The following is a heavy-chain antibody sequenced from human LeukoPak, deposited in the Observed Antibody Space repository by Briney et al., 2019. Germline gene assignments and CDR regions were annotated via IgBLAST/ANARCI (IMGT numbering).Heavy chain of an antibody. D-gene: IGHD5-18*01. CDR3: ARHRGYSYGYNYYYYMDV. J-gene: IGHJ6*03. CDR1: GGSISSSSYY. CDR2: IYYSGST. Sequence: SETLSLTCTVSGGSISSSSYYWGWIRQPPGKGLEWNGSIYYSGSTYYNPSRKSRITISVDTSKNQFSLKLSSVTAADTAVYYCARHRGYSYGYNYYYYMDVWGKGTTVTISS. V-gene: IGHV4-39*01.